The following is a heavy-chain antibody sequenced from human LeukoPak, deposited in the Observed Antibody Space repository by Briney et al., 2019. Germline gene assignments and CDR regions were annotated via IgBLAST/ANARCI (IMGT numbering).Heavy chain of an antibody. J-gene: IGHJ4*02. CDR3: AAYGGHHY. V-gene: IGHV3-48*01. D-gene: IGHD4-23*01. CDR1: GFTFSSYS. CDR2: IISSSSTI. Sequence: PGGSLRLSCAASGFTFSSYSMNWVRQAPGKGLEWVSYIISSSSTISYADSVKGRFTISRDNAKNSLFLQMNSLRAEDTAVYYCAAYGGHHYWGQGTLVTVSS.